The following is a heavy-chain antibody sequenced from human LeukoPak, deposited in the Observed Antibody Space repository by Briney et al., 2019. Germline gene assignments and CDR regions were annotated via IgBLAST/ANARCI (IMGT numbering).Heavy chain of an antibody. CDR2: IFISGTT. Sequence: SETLSLTCNVSGGSISSYHWSWIRQPAGKGLEWIGRIFISGTTSYNPSLKSRVTMSVDTSKKQSSLKLSSVTAADTAVYYCARADYGDYVFWFDPWGQGTLVTVSS. J-gene: IGHJ5*02. CDR1: GGSISSYH. CDR3: ARADYGDYVFWFDP. D-gene: IGHD4-17*01. V-gene: IGHV4-4*07.